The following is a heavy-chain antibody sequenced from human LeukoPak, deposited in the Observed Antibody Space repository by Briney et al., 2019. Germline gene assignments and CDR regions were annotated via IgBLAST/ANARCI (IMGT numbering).Heavy chain of an antibody. CDR1: GFTFSSYG. V-gene: IGHV3-30*02. CDR3: ARDRPLLSGWSWFDP. J-gene: IGHJ5*02. CDR2: IRYDGSNK. Sequence: GGSLRLSCAASGFTFSSYGMHWVRQAPGKGLEWVAFIRYDGSNKYYADSVKGRFTISKDNSKNTLYLQMNSLRAEDTAVYYCARDRPLLSGWSWFDPWGQGTLVTVYS. D-gene: IGHD6-19*01.